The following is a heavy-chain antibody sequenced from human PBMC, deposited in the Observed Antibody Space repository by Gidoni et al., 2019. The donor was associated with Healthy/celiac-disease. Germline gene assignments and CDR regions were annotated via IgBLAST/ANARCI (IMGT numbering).Heavy chain of an antibody. Sequence: QVQLVQPGAEVQKPGASVKVSCKASGYTFTSYAMHWVRQAPGQRLEWMGWINAGNGNTKYSQKFQGRVTITRDTSASTAYMELSSLRSEDTAVYYCARVGPRTTVTTNSDDAFDIWGQGTMVTVSS. CDR3: ARVGPRTTVTTNSDDAFDI. J-gene: IGHJ3*02. D-gene: IGHD4-4*01. V-gene: IGHV1-3*01. CDR2: INAGNGNT. CDR1: GYTFTSYA.